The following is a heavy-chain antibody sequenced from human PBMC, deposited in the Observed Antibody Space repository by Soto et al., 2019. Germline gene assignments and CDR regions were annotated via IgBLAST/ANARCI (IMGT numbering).Heavy chain of an antibody. CDR3: ARDTYYDILTGYQRTGQYYYYGMDV. V-gene: IGHV1-18*01. CDR2: ISAYNGNT. CDR1: GYTFTSYG. J-gene: IGHJ6*02. D-gene: IGHD3-9*01. Sequence: ASVKVSCKASGYTFTSYGISWVRQAPGRGLEWMGWISAYNGNTNYAQKLQGRVTMTTDTSTSTAYMELRSLRSDDTAVYYCARDTYYDILTGYQRTGQYYYYGMDVWGQGTTVTVSS.